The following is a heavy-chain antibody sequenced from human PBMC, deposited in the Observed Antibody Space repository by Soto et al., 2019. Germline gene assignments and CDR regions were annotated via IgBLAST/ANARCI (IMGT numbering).Heavy chain of an antibody. CDR2: IYHSGST. J-gene: IGHJ4*02. D-gene: IGHD3-22*01. Sequence: QVQLQESGPGLVKPSQTLSLTCTVSGGSISSGAYYWSWIRQHPGKGLEWIGYIYHSGSTYYNPSLESRVTLSVDTSRKQFSLKVSSVTAADTAVYYCARANSFDSSGPFDYWGPGTLVTVSS. CDR3: ARANSFDSSGPFDY. CDR1: GGSISSGAYY. V-gene: IGHV4-31*03.